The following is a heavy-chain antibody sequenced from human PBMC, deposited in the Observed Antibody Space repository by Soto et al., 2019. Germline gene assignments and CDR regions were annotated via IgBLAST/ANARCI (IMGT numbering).Heavy chain of an antibody. CDR1: GFTFSSYS. CDR3: AGEGYNWNYKWDY. V-gene: IGHV3-21*01. J-gene: IGHJ4*02. CDR2: ISSSRSYI. D-gene: IGHD1-7*01. Sequence: EVQLVESGGGLVKPGGSLRLSCAASGFTFSSYSMNWVRQAPGKGLEWVSSISSSRSYIYYADSVKGRFTISRDNAKNTRYRQMNGLRAEYTVVYYCAGEGYNWNYKWDYWGQGTLVTVSS.